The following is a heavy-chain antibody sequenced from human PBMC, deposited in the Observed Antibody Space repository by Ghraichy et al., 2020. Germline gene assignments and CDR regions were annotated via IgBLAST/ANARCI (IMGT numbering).Heavy chain of an antibody. V-gene: IGHV3-7*01. CDR2: IKPDDSEK. D-gene: IGHD2-2*02. CDR1: GLSFTRYW. CDR3: ATRYCITTSCFTGTHYFFDY. J-gene: IGHJ4*02. Sequence: GGSLRLSCGVSGLSFTRYWMTWVRQAPGKGLEWVANIKPDDSEKYYVDSVKGRFTISRYNAKNLFYLQMNSLRAEDTAVYYCATRYCITTSCFTGTHYFFDYWGQGTLVTVSS.